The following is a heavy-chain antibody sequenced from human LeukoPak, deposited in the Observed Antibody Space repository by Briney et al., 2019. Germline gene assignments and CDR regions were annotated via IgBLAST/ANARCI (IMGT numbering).Heavy chain of an antibody. D-gene: IGHD1-26*01. CDR1: GFTFNNYA. J-gene: IGHJ4*02. Sequence: GGSLRLSCAASGFTFNNYAMTWVRQAPGKGLEWVSAISGGGSTYYADSVKGRFTISRDNPKNALYLQMNSLRAEDTAVYYCAKSGLVGATPYYFDYWGQGTLVTVSS. V-gene: IGHV3-23*01. CDR2: ISGGGST. CDR3: AKSGLVGATPYYFDY.